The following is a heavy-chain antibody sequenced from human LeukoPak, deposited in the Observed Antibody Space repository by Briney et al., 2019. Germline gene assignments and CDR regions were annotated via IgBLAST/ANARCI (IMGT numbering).Heavy chain of an antibody. V-gene: IGHV3-74*01. Sequence: GGSLRLSCAASGFTFSSYWVHWVRQAPGKGLVWVSRINSDGSSTSYADSVKGRFTISRDNAKNTVFLQMNSLRAEDTAVYYCARVWGSGSQFYFDYWDQGTLVTVSS. D-gene: IGHD3-10*01. CDR1: GFTFSSYW. J-gene: IGHJ4*02. CDR2: INSDGSST. CDR3: ARVWGSGSQFYFDY.